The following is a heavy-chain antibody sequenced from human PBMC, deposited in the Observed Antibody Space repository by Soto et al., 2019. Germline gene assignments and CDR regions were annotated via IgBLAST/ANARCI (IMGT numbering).Heavy chain of an antibody. CDR3: ARDEGGYDILTGYYKAEHLHF. D-gene: IGHD3-9*01. J-gene: IGHJ4*02. Sequence: GSSVKVSCKASGYTFTHFYITWVRQAPGQGLEWMGAISPHNFNTNFAQKFQGRVTLTTDTSTNTAYMELRSLTSDDTAVYYCARDEGGYDILTGYYKAEHLHFWGQGVLVTVSS. V-gene: IGHV1-18*01. CDR2: ISPHNFNT. CDR1: GYTFTHFY.